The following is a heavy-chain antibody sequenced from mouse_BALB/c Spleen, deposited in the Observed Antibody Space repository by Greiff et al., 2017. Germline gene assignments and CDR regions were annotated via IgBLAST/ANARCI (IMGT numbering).Heavy chain of an antibody. V-gene: IGHV1-19*01. CDR3: AKENYRYAMDY. CDR2: VNPYNGGT. J-gene: IGHJ4*01. D-gene: IGHD2-14*01. Sequence: EVQLQQSGPELVKPGASVKMSCKASGYTFTDYYMDWVKQSHGESFEWIGRVNPYNGGTSYNQKFKGKATLTVDKSSSTAYMELNSLTSEDSAVYYCAKENYRYAMDYWGQGTSVTVSS. CDR1: GYTFTDYY.